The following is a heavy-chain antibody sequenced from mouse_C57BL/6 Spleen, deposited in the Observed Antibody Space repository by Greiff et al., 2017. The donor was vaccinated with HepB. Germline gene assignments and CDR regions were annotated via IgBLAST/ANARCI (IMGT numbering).Heavy chain of an antibody. J-gene: IGHJ4*01. D-gene: IGHD2-3*01. CDR1: GYSFTDYN. CDR3: AREGADGYAMDY. CDR2: INPNYGTT. Sequence: EVQLQQSGPELVKPGASVKISCKASGYSFTDYNMHWVKQSNGKSLEWIVVINPNYGTTSYNQKFTGKATLTVEQSSSTAYMQLNSLTYEDSAVYYCAREGADGYAMDYWGQGTSVTVSS. V-gene: IGHV1-39*01.